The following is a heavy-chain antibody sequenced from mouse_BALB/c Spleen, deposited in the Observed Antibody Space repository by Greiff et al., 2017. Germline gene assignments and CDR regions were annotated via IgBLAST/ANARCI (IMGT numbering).Heavy chain of an antibody. CDR1: GFSLTSYG. D-gene: IGHD4-1*01. Sequence: QVQLQQSGPSLVQPSQSLSITCPVSGFSLTSYGVHWVRQSPGKGLEWLGVIWRGGSTDYNAAFMSRLSITKDNSKSQVFFKMNSLQADDTAIYYCAKKRELGPFYAMDYWGQGTSVTVSS. V-gene: IGHV2-5-1*01. J-gene: IGHJ4*01. CDR2: IWRGGST. CDR3: AKKRELGPFYAMDY.